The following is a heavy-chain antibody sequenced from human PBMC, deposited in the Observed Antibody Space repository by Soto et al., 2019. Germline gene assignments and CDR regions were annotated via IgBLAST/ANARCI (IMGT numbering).Heavy chain of an antibody. Sequence: GGSLRLSCAGSGFTLSDHYIDWVRQAPGKGLEWVANIKQDGSEKYYVDSVKGRFTISRDNAKNSLYLQMNSLRAEDTAVYYCARPYYDSSGSPYWGQGTLVTVSS. V-gene: IGHV3-7*03. CDR2: IKQDGSEK. CDR3: ARPYYDSSGSPY. CDR1: GFTLSDHY. D-gene: IGHD3-22*01. J-gene: IGHJ4*02.